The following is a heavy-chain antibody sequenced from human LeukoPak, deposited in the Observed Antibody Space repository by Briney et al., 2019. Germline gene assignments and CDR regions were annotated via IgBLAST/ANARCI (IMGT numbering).Heavy chain of an antibody. Sequence: ASVKVSYKASGYTFTSYDINWVRQATGQGLEWMGWMNPNSGNTGYAQKFQGRVTMTRNTSISTAYMELSSLRSEDTAVYYCARDYGYYDSSGYVAFDYWGQGTLVTVSS. CDR2: MNPNSGNT. V-gene: IGHV1-8*01. D-gene: IGHD3-22*01. CDR1: GYTFTSYD. J-gene: IGHJ4*02. CDR3: ARDYGYYDSSGYVAFDY.